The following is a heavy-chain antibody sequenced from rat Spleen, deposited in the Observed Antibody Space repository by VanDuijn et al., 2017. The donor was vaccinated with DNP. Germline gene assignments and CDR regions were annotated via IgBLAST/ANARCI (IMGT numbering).Heavy chain of an antibody. D-gene: IGHD1-10*01. J-gene: IGHJ1*01. CDR3: ARGNNNYPYWSFDF. V-gene: IGHV5-31*01. CDR2: ITISGGST. CDR1: GFNLNDYW. Sequence: EVKLVESGGGPVQPGRSLKLSCAASGFNLNDYWMAWVRQAPGKGLEWVASITISGGSTYYPDSVKGRFTISRDNAKNTLYLQMNRLRSEDTATYYCARGNNNYPYWSFDFWGPGTMVTVSS.